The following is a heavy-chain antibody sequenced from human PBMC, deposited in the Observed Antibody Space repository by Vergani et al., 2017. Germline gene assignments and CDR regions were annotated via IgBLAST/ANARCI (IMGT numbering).Heavy chain of an antibody. D-gene: IGHD4-23*01. Sequence: QVQLQELGPGLVKPSQTLSLICTVSGVSINNDFYYWHWIRQTAGKGLEWIGRLYVSGITNYNSSLQTRVSMSVDTSKNQFSLTLTSVTAADTAVYYCARDNKQLRPRTFDLWGRRTVITVS. CDR1: GVSINNDFYY. V-gene: IGHV4-61*02. CDR3: ARDNKQLRPRTFDL. CDR2: LYVSGIT. J-gene: IGHJ3*01.